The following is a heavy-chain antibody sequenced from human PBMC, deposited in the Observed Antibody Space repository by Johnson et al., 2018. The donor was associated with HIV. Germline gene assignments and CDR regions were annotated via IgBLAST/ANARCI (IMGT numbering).Heavy chain of an antibody. Sequence: VQLVESGGGLVQPGGSLRLSCAASGFTFSSYAMSWVRQAPGKGLEWVSAISGSGGSTYYADSVKGRFTISRDNSKNTLYLQMNSLRAEDTAVYYCAKDSELRYFDWLHDAFDIWGQGTMVTVSS. V-gene: IGHV3-23*04. CDR1: GFTFSSYA. CDR2: ISGSGGST. J-gene: IGHJ3*02. D-gene: IGHD3-9*01. CDR3: AKDSELRYFDWLHDAFDI.